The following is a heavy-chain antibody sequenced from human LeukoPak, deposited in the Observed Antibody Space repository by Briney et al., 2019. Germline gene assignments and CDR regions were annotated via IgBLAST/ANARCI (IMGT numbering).Heavy chain of an antibody. D-gene: IGHD3-3*01. CDR1: GFTFSSYA. J-gene: IGHJ4*02. CDR3: ARHFGVVTFDY. V-gene: IGHV3-23*03. CDR2: IYSGGNT. Sequence: GGSLRLSCAASGFTFSSYAMSWVRQAPGKGLEWVSVIYSGGNTYYADSVKGRFTISRDNSKNTLYLQMNSLRAVDTAVYYCARHFGVVTFDYWGQGTLVTVSS.